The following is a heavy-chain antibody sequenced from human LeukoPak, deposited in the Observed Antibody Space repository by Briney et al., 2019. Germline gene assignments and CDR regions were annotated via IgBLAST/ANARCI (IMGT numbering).Heavy chain of an antibody. J-gene: IGHJ4*02. V-gene: IGHV3-23*01. CDR1: GFTFSDYA. CDR3: VSRAGSPWGPFDD. CDR2: ISRGGVIT. D-gene: IGHD7-27*01. Sequence: GGSLRPSCAPSGFTFSDYAINWVRQAPGKGLKWVSSISRGGVITYYADSVKGRFTISRDNSNNTLYLHMNSLRAEDTAVYYCVSRAGSPWGPFDDWGQGTLVTVFS.